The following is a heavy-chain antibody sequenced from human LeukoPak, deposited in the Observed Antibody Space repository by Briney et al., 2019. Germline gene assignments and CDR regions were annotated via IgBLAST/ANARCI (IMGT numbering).Heavy chain of an antibody. CDR1: GFTFSSYA. J-gene: IGHJ4*02. CDR3: AKPQNTYYYDRSGYYSYFDY. V-gene: IGHV3-23*01. D-gene: IGHD3-22*01. CDR2: ISGSGGST. Sequence: GGSLRLSCAASGFTFSSYAMSWVRQAPGKGLEWVSAISGSGGSTYYADSVKGRFTISRGNSKNTLYLQMNSLRAEDTAVYYCAKPQNTYYYDRSGYYSYFDYWGQRTLVTASS.